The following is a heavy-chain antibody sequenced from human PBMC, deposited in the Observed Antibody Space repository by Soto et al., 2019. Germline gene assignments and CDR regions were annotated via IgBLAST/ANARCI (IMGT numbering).Heavy chain of an antibody. CDR3: ARRPPEGGTMDV. D-gene: IGHD3-16*01. CDR2: IYPGDSDT. CDR1: GYSFTTYW. V-gene: IGHV5-51*01. Sequence: LKISCKGSGYSFTTYWIAWVRQMPGKGLEWMRIIYPGDSDTRYSLSFQGQVTISADKSISTAYLQWSSLKASDTAMYYCARRPPEGGTMDVWGQGTTVTVSS. J-gene: IGHJ6*02.